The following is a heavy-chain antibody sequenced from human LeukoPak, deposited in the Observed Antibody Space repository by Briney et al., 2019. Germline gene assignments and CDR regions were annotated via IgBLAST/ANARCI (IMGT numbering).Heavy chain of an antibody. V-gene: IGHV1-18*01. CDR1: GYTFTSYA. D-gene: IGHD2-2*01. CDR3: ARDWPLRYCSSTSCYFDY. J-gene: IGHJ4*02. CDR2: ISAYNGNT. Sequence: ASVKVSCKASGYTFTSYAMHWVRQAPGQGLEWMGWISAYNGNTNYAQKLQGRVTMTTDTSTSTAYMELRSLRSDDTAVYYCARDWPLRYCSSTSCYFDYWGQGTLVTVSS.